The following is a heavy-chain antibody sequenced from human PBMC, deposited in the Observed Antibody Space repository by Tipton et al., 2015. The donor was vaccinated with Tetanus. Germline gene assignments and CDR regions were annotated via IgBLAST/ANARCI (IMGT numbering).Heavy chain of an antibody. CDR2: ISGSGNYI. CDR3: AKEFQRARIRFFDS. J-gene: IGHJ4*02. V-gene: IGHV3-21*01. Sequence: GSLRLSCAASGFTFFDYSMNWVRQAPGKGLEWVSSISGSGNYIYYADSVKGRFTISRANAKNSLYLQMNSLRPEDTAVYYCAKEFQRARIRFFDSWGQGTQVTASS. CDR1: GFTFFDYS. D-gene: IGHD3-10*01.